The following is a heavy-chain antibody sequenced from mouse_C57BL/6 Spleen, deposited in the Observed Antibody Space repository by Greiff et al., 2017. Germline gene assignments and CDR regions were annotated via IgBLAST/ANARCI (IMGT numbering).Heavy chain of an antibody. J-gene: IGHJ3*01. D-gene: IGHD1-2*01. CDR1: GYTFTSYW. Sequence: VQLEQPGAELVMPGASVKLSCTASGYTFTSYWMHWVNQRPGQGLAWIGEIDRSVSSINYNQTLKGKSTLTVDKPSSTVYRLLSGLTSEDSAVYYCATYGYSFAYWGQGTLVTVSA. V-gene: IGHV1-69*01. CDR3: ATYGYSFAY. CDR2: IDRSVSSI.